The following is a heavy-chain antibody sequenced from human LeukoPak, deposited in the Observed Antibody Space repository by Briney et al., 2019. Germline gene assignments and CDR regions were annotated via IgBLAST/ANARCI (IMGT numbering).Heavy chain of an antibody. D-gene: IGHD5-24*01. CDR3: AKVGDGYNWYFDY. J-gene: IGHJ4*02. V-gene: IGHV3-23*01. CDR2: ISGSGGST. CDR1: GFTFSSYA. Sequence: PGGSLRLSCAASGFTFSSYAMSWVRQAPGKGLEWVSAISGSGGSTYYADSVEGRFTISRDNSKNTLYLQMNSLRAEDTAVYYCAKVGDGYNWYFDYWGQGTLVTVSS.